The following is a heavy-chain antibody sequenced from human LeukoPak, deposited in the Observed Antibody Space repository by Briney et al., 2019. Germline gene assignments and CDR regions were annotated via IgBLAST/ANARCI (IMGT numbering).Heavy chain of an antibody. J-gene: IGHJ4*02. CDR3: AHSRDGYNFDY. CDR2: IYYRGST. CDR1: GGSVSSGSYY. Sequence: SETLSHTCTVSGGSVSSGSYYWSWIRQPPGKGLEWIGYIYYRGSTNYNPSLKSRVTISGDTSKNHFSLNLNSVTAADTAVYYCAHSRDGYNFDYWGQGTLVTVSS. V-gene: IGHV4-61*03. D-gene: IGHD5-24*01.